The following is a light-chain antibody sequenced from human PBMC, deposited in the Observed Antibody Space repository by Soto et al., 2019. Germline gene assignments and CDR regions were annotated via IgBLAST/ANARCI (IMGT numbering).Light chain of an antibody. CDR2: EVS. CDR3: CSFAGGRNV. V-gene: IGLV2-23*02. Sequence: QSALTQPASVSGSPGQSMTISCSGTSSDVGAYNLVSWYQQFPGKAPKLMIFEVSQRPSGVSSRFSGSKSGSTASLTISGLQADDEADYYCCSFAGGRNVFGTGTKVTVL. J-gene: IGLJ1*01. CDR1: SSDVGAYNL.